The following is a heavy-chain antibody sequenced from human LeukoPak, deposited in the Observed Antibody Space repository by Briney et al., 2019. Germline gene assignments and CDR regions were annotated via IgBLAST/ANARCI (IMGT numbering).Heavy chain of an antibody. CDR3: ARAGSSWYSPSVVAHDY. V-gene: IGHV4-59*01. D-gene: IGHD6-13*01. J-gene: IGHJ4*02. CDR1: GGSISSYY. CDR2: IYYSGST. Sequence: SETLSLTCTVSGGSISSYYWSWIRQPPGKGLEWIGYIYYSGSTNYNPSLKSRVTISVDTSKNQFSLRLSSVTAADTAVYYCARAGSSWYSPSVVAHDYWGQGTLVTVSS.